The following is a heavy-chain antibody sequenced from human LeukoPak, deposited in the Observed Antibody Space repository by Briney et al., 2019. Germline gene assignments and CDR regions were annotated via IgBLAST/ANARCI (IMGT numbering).Heavy chain of an antibody. CDR3: AKDPAYCGGDCYSSFDRFDF. J-gene: IGHJ3*01. Sequence: GGSLRLSCAASGFTFNSYALSWVRQAPGEGLEWVSAISGSGGRTHYADSVKGRFTISRDNSKDTLYLQMNSLRAEDTAVYYCAKDPAYCGGDCYSSFDRFDFWGQGTMVTVSS. V-gene: IGHV3-23*01. CDR1: GFTFNSYA. CDR2: ISGSGGRT. D-gene: IGHD2-21*02.